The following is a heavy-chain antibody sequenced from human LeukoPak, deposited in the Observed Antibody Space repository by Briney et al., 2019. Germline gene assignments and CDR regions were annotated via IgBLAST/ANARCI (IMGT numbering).Heavy chain of an antibody. V-gene: IGHV4-39*07. CDR2: IYYSGRA. D-gene: IGHD3-10*01. CDR3: ARRPGFGYYYYYYMDV. J-gene: IGHJ6*03. CDR1: GGSIDSSSYY. Sequence: SETLSLICTVSGGSIDSSSYYWGWIRQPPGKGLEWIGSIYYSGRAYYNPSLESRVTISVDTSKNQFSLRLTSVTAADTAVYYCARRPGFGYYYYYYMDVWGKGTTVTISS.